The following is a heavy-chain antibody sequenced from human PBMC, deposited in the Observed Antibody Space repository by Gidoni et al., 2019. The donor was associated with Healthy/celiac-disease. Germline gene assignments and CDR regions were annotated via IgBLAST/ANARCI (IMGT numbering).Heavy chain of an antibody. CDR3: ARGIAVADEVDDAFDI. V-gene: IGHV3-33*01. CDR2: IWYDGSNK. Sequence: QVQLVESGGGVVQPGRSLRLSCAASGFTFSSYGMHWVSQAPGKGLEWVAVIWYDGSNKYYADSVKGRFTISRDNSKNTLYLQMNSLRAEDTAVYYCARGIAVADEVDDAFDIWGQGTMVTVSS. CDR1: GFTFSSYG. D-gene: IGHD6-19*01. J-gene: IGHJ3*02.